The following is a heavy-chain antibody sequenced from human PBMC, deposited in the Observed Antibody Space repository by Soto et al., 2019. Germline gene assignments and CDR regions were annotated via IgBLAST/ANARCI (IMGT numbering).Heavy chain of an antibody. CDR2: TYYKSTWYN. CDR1: GDSVSSNSAT. J-gene: IGHJ6*02. Sequence: KASETLSLTCVISGDSVSSNSATWNWIRQSPSRGLEWLGRTYYKSTWYNDYAIFVKGRMDIISDTSANQFSLHLSSVTPEDTAVYYCARVSFKSPTLITPYYYSGMDVWGQGTTVTVSS. D-gene: IGHD3-16*01. V-gene: IGHV6-1*01. CDR3: ARVSFKSPTLITPYYYSGMDV.